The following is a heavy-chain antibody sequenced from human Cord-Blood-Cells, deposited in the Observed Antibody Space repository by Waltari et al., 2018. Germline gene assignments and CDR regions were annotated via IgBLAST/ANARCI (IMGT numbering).Heavy chain of an antibody. V-gene: IGHV3-23*01. D-gene: IGHD1-26*01. CDR1: GFTFISYA. CDR2: ISGSGGST. J-gene: IGHJ4*02. Sequence: EVQLLESGGGLVQPGGSLRLSCAASGFTFISYAMSCVRQAPGKGLEWVSDISGSGGSTYYADSVKGRFTISRDNSENTLYLQMNSLRAEDTAVYYCAKVGRRVGATGYFDYWGQGTLVTVSS. CDR3: AKVGRRVGATGYFDY.